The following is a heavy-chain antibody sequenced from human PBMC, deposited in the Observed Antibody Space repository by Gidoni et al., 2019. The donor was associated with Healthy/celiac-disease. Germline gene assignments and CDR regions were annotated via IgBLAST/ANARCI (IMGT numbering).Heavy chain of an antibody. D-gene: IGHD3-3*01. Sequence: QVQLQESGPGLVKPSETLSLTCTVSGYSISRGYYCGWIRQPPGKGLEWFGSIYHSGSTYYNPALKSRVTISVDTSKNQFSLKLSSVTAADTAVDYGARETPYYDFWGGGYGMDVWGQGTTVTVSS. V-gene: IGHV4-38-2*02. CDR2: IYHSGST. CDR1: GYSISRGYY. J-gene: IGHJ6*02. CDR3: ARETPYYDFWGGGYGMDV.